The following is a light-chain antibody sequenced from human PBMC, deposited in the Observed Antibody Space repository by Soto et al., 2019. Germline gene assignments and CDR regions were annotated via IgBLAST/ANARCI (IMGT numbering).Light chain of an antibody. J-gene: IGLJ1*01. CDR1: SSNIGAGYD. V-gene: IGLV1-40*01. Sequence: QSVLTQPPSVSGAPGQRVTIPCTGSSSNIGAGYDVHWYQQLPGTAPKLLIYGNSNRPSGVPDRFSGSKSGTSASLAITGLQAEDEADYYCQSYDSRLNGSVFGTRTKVTVL. CDR2: GNS. CDR3: QSYDSRLNGSV.